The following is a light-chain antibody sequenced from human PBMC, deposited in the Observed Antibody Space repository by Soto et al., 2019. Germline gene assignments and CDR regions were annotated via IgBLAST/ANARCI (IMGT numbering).Light chain of an antibody. CDR3: QQSYSTPSSWT. Sequence: DIQMTQSPSSLSASVGARVTISCRASQTISSYLNWYQQKPGKAPKLLIYAASSLHSGVPSRFSGSGSGTDFTLTISSLQPEDFATYYCQQSYSTPSSWTFGQGTKVEIK. CDR2: AAS. CDR1: QTISSY. V-gene: IGKV1-39*01. J-gene: IGKJ1*01.